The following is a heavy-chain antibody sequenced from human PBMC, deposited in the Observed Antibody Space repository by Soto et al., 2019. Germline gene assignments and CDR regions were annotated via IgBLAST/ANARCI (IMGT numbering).Heavy chain of an antibody. J-gene: IGHJ3*02. CDR3: AKVLSLIGYSSGGTDDVFDI. CDR2: FNWNGNYI. V-gene: IGHV3-20*04. CDR1: GFTFDEFG. Sequence: GGSLRLSCAASGFTFDEFGMSWVRQVPGKGPEWLSSFNWNGNYIHYADSVRGRFTISRDSAKKSLYLEMNNLRAEDTAVYYCAKVLSLIGYSSGGTDDVFDIWGKGKMVTVSS. D-gene: IGHD6-19*01.